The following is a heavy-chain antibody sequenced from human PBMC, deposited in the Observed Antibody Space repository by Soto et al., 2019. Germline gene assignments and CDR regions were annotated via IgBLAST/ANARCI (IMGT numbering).Heavy chain of an antibody. J-gene: IGHJ4*02. CDR1: GFNVNSNY. V-gene: IGHV3-53*01. CDR3: TRDGRGLGRLSLFEY. D-gene: IGHD2-21*02. CDR2: IYSGETT. Sequence: GGSLRLSCAASGFNVNSNYMNWVRQTPGKGLEWVASIYSGETTYYADSVRGRFTISSDKSKNTLYFQLSSLRIEDTAVYYCTRDGRGLGRLSLFEYWGQGVLVTVSS.